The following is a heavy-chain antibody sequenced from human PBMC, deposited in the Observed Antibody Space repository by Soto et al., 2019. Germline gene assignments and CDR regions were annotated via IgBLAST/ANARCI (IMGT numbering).Heavy chain of an antibody. CDR3: ARAYRDDFGDYALAY. J-gene: IGHJ4*02. D-gene: IGHD4-17*01. CDR2: IYSDGST. Sequence: PGGSLRLSCAASGFTVSNNYMSWVRQAPGKGLEWVSSIYSDGSTYYADSVKGRFTTSRDNSKNTLYLQMNSLRVDDTALYYCARAYRDDFGDYALAYWGQGTLVTVSS. CDR1: GFTVSNNY. V-gene: IGHV3-66*01.